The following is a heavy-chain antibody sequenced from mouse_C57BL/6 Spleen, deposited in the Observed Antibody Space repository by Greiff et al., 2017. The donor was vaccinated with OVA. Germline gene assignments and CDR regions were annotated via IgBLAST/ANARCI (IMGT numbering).Heavy chain of an antibody. CDR1: GFTFSDYY. CDR3: ARETHCAMDY. Sequence: EVQLVESEGGLVQPGSSMKLSCTASGFTFSDYYMAWVRQVPDKGLEWVANIKYDGSSTYYLESLKSRFIISSDNAKNILYLQMSSLKSEDTATYYCARETHCAMDYWGQGTPVTVSA. J-gene: IGHJ4*01. V-gene: IGHV5-16*01. CDR2: IKYDGSST.